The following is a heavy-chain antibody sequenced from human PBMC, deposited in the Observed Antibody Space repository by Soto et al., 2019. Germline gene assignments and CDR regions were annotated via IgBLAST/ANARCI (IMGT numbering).Heavy chain of an antibody. V-gene: IGHV1-46*01. CDR3: AINYYDSSAYLY. D-gene: IGHD3-22*01. CDR2: IDPSGNGT. CDR1: GHTLINYY. J-gene: IGHJ4*02. Sequence: QVQLVQSGAEVKKPGASVKVSCKASGHTLINYYMHWVRQAPRQGLDWLGKIDPSGNGTSYAERFQGRITPTSDTSTNTVYVELSSLRSEDTAIYYCAINYYDSSAYLYWGQGTLVSVSS.